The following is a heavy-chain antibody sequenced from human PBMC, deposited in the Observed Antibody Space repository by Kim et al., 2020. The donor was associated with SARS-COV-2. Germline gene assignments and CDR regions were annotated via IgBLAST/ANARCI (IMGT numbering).Heavy chain of an antibody. J-gene: IGHJ4*02. Sequence: SVKVSCKASGGTFSSYAISWVRQAPGQGLEWMGGIIPIFGTANYAQKFQGRVTITADESTSTAYMELSSLRSEDTAVYYCARGEVITGLYFDYWGQGTLVTVSS. CDR1: GGTFSSYA. V-gene: IGHV1-69*13. CDR3: ARGEVITGLYFDY. CDR2: IIPIFGTA. D-gene: IGHD1-20*01.